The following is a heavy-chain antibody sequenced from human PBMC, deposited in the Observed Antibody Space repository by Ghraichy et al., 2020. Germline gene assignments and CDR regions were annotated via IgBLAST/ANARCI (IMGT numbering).Heavy chain of an antibody. D-gene: IGHD3-9*01. CDR1: GGSFSGYY. Sequence: SETLSLTCAVYGGSFSGYYWSWIRQPPGKGLEWIGEINHSGSTNYNPSLKSRVTISVDTSKNQFSLKLSSVTAADTAVYYCARGEGGSFSIRLLTGYFFDYWGQGTLVTVSS. CDR2: INHSGST. CDR3: ARGEGGSFSIRLLTGYFFDY. V-gene: IGHV4-34*01. J-gene: IGHJ4*02.